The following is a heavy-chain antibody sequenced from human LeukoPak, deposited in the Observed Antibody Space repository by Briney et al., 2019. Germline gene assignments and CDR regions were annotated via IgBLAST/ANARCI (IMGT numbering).Heavy chain of an antibody. CDR1: GYTFTGYY. D-gene: IGHD6-6*01. CDR2: INPNSGGT. CDR3: ARDIDASSSLDY. J-gene: IGHJ4*02. Sequence: ASVKVSCKASGYTFTGYYMHWVRQAPGQGLEWMGWINPNSGGTNYAQKFQGRVTMTRDTSISTAYMDLSSLRSDDTAVYYCARDIDASSSLDYWGQGTLATVSA. V-gene: IGHV1-2*02.